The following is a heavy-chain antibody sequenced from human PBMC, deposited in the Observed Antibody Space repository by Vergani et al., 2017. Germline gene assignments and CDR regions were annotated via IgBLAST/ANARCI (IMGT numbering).Heavy chain of an antibody. J-gene: IGHJ4*02. CDR2: IYTSGST. Sequence: QVQLQESGPGLVKPSQTLSLTCTVSGSSISSGSYYWSWIRQPAGKGLEWIGRIYTSGSTNYNPSLKSRVTMSVDTSKNQFSLKLSSVTAADTAVYYCARWSGYYKPFDYWGQGTLVTVSS. CDR1: GSSISSGSYY. CDR3: ARWSGYYKPFDY. D-gene: IGHD3-3*01. V-gene: IGHV4-61*02.